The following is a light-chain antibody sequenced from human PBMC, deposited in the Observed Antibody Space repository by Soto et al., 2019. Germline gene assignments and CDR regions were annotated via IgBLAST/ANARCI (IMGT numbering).Light chain of an antibody. V-gene: IGLV2-14*01. J-gene: IGLJ2*01. Sequence: QSALTQPASVSGSPGQSITISCTGTSSDVGDFNYVSWYQQHPGKAPKLMIYDVSNRPSGVSNRFSASKSGNTASLTISGLQAEDEADYYCISYTSSSTLYVVFGGGTKLTVL. CDR2: DVS. CDR1: SSDVGDFNY. CDR3: ISYTSSSTLYVV.